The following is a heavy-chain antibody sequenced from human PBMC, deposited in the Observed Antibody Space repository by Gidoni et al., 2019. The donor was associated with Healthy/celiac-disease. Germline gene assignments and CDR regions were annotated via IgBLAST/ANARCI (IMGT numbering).Heavy chain of an antibody. CDR2: ISGSGGST. Sequence: EVQLLESGGGLVQPGGSLRLSCAASGFTFSSYAMSWVRQAPGKGLEWVSAISGSGGSTYYADSVKGRFTISRDNSKNTLYLQMNSLRAEDTAVYYCAKAGSGWIRYSGYQMSYWGQGTLVTVSS. V-gene: IGHV3-23*01. D-gene: IGHD5-12*01. CDR3: AKAGSGWIRYSGYQMSY. CDR1: GFTFSSYA. J-gene: IGHJ4*02.